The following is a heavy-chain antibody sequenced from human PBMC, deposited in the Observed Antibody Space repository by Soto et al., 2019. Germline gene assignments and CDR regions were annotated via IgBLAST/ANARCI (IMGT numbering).Heavy chain of an antibody. CDR2: TYYRGSA. CDR1: GDSITSSNKY. V-gene: IGHV4-39*01. J-gene: IGHJ4*02. Sequence: QLHLQESDPGLVKPSETLSLTCTVSGDSITSSNKYWGWARQPPGKGLEWIGSTYYRGSAYYSLSLKRRVTISIDSSENQRSLKLSSVTAADTAVYYCARRSYDNSGYYYVDYWGQGTLVTVSS. CDR3: ARRSYDNSGYYYVDY. D-gene: IGHD3-22*01.